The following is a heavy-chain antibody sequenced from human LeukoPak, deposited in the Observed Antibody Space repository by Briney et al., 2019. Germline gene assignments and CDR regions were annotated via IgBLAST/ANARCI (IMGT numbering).Heavy chain of an antibody. CDR3: AKSGVEHFDY. CDR2: IKQDGSEK. J-gene: IGHJ4*02. D-gene: IGHD3-3*01. Sequence: GGSLRLSCAASGFTVSSNYMSWVRQAPGKGLEWVASIKQDGSEKYYVDSVKGRFTISRDNSKNTLYLQMNSLRAEDTAVYYCAKSGVEHFDYWGQGTLVTVSS. CDR1: GFTVSSNY. V-gene: IGHV3-7*01.